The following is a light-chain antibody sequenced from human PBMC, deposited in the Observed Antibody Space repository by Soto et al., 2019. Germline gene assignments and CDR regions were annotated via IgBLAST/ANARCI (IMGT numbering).Light chain of an antibody. J-gene: IGKJ2*01. CDR3: QLRYT. V-gene: IGKV4-1*01. CDR1: QSVLYSSNNKNY. Sequence: DIVMTQSPDSLAVSLGERATINCKSSQSVLYSSNNKNYLAWYQQKPGQPPKLLIYWASTRESGVPDRCSGSGSGTDFTLTSSSLQAEDVAVYYCQLRYTFGQGTKLDI. CDR2: WAS.